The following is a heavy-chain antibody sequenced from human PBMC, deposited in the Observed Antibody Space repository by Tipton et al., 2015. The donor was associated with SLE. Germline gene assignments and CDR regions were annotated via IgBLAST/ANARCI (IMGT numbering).Heavy chain of an antibody. Sequence: TLSLTCTVSGGSVSSADYFWNWIRQPAGKGPEWIGRILTSGSTDYNSSLKGRVTMSVDTSKNQFSLKLSSVTAADTAMHYCTRELDTFDIWGQGTMVTVSS. V-gene: IGHV4-61*02. CDR2: ILTSGST. CDR1: GGSVSSADYF. J-gene: IGHJ3*02. CDR3: TRELDTFDI.